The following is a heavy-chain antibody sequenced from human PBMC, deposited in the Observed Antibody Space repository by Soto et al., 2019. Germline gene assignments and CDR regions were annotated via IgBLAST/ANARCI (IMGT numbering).Heavy chain of an antibody. CDR3: ARGIRSLNYDY. J-gene: IGHJ4*02. V-gene: IGHV3-33*01. Sequence: QVQLVESGGGVVQPGTSLRLSCAASGFTFSTYGMHWVRQAPGKGLEWVASIHHDGSNTSYADTAKGRFTVSKDNSKNTLFLQMHSLRVGDTAVYFCARGIRSLNYDYWGQGTLLIVSS. CDR2: IHHDGSNT. CDR1: GFTFSTYG.